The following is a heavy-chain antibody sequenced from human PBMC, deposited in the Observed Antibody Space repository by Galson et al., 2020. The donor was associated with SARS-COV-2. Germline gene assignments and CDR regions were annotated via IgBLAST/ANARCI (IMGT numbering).Heavy chain of an antibody. D-gene: IGHD5-12*01. J-gene: IGHJ4*02. CDR2: IWYDGSNK. V-gene: IGHV3-33*01. CDR3: ARDARGRMATGFDC. CDR1: GFTFSSYG. Sequence: TGGSLRLSCAASGFTFSSYGTHWVRQAPGKGLEWVAAIWYDGSNKYYADAVNGRFTSSRDNSKNTLYLQMDSLRAVDTAVNYCARDARGRMATGFDCWGQGTLVTVSS.